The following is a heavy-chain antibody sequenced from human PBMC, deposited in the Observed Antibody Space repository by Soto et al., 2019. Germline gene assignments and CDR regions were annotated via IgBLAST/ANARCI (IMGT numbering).Heavy chain of an antibody. CDR1: GYSFTTYW. D-gene: IGHD2-2*02. V-gene: IGHV5-51*01. CDR2: IYPSDSDT. Sequence: GESLKISCKGSGYSFTTYWIAWVRQMPGKGLEWMGIIYPSDSDTSYSPSFQGHVTISADKSISTAYLQWSSLKASDTAMYYCATPSRNCSSTSCYTNGDAFDIWGQGTMVTVSS. CDR3: ATPSRNCSSTSCYTNGDAFDI. J-gene: IGHJ3*02.